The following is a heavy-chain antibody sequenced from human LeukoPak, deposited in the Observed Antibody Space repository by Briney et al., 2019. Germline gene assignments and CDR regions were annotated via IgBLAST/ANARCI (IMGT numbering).Heavy chain of an antibody. Sequence: GASVKVSFKASGYTFTSYDINWVRQATGQGLEWMGWMNPNSGNTGYAQKFQGRVTMTRNTPLSTGYMELRSLRSEDTGVYYCAKDSPARGDPPPHWGQGTMVTVSS. V-gene: IGHV1-8*01. CDR2: MNPNSGNT. CDR1: GYTFTSYD. D-gene: IGHD3-10*01. J-gene: IGHJ1*01. CDR3: AKDSPARGDPPPH.